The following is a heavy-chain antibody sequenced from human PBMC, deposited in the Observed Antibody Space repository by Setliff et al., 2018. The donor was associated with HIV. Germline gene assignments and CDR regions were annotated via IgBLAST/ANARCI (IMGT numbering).Heavy chain of an antibody. Sequence: PSETLSLTCTVSGFSISSDYYGGWIRQPPGKGLEWIGSIYHSGSTYYNPSLQSRVTMAVDTSKNQFSLKLSSVTAADTAAYYCASYYGADEPSYYCDSWGQGTQVTVSS. J-gene: IGHJ4*02. CDR3: ASYYGADEPSYYCDS. CDR1: GFSISSDYY. D-gene: IGHD3-22*01. CDR2: IYHSGST. V-gene: IGHV4-38-2*02.